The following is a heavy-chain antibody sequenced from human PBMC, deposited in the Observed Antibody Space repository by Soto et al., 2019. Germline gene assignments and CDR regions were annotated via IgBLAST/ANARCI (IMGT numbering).Heavy chain of an antibody. V-gene: IGHV1-2*04. Sequence: ASVKVSCKASGYTFTGYYMHWVRQAPGQGLEWMGWINPNSGGTNYAQKFQGWVTMTRDTSISTAYMELSRLRSDDTAVYYCASINSSSSGIFGMDVWGQGITVTVSS. CDR1: GYTFTGYY. CDR2: INPNSGGT. J-gene: IGHJ6*02. CDR3: ASINSSSSGIFGMDV. D-gene: IGHD6-6*01.